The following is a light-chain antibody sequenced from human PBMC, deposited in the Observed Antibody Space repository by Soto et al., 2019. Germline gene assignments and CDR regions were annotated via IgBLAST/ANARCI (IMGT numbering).Light chain of an antibody. CDR1: SSDVGAYNY. J-gene: IGLJ1*01. V-gene: IGLV2-14*01. CDR3: SSYRSSTTFV. CDR2: EVR. Sequence: QSVLTQPASVSGSPGQSITISCTGTSSDVGAYNYVSWYQQYPGKAPKVIIFEVRKRPSGVSNRFSGSKSGDTASLTISGLQAEDEADHYCSSYRSSTTFVFGTGTKLTVL.